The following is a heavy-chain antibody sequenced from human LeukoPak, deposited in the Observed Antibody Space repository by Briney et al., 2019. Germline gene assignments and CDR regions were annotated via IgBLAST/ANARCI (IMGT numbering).Heavy chain of an antibody. CDR3: SAHYGLGPV. V-gene: IGHV1-2*02. J-gene: IGHJ1*01. D-gene: IGHD3-10*02. CDR2: IDTNSRDT. CDR1: GYSFTDHH. Sequence: GSVRVSSMASGYSFTDHHILWGRHAPGPGLEGMCWIDTNSRDTKYVKKFEGRMTMTTNTSITTEYMELTRVTSDDKAMYYCSAHYGLGPVWGQGTLVTASS.